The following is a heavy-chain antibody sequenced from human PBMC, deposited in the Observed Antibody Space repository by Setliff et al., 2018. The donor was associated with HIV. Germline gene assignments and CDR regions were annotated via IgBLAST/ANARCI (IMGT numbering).Heavy chain of an antibody. J-gene: IGHJ3*02. Sequence: GESPKISCEASGFTFSSYSFHWVRQAPGKGLEWVTLISHDGNNKFYAPSVKGRFTISRDNSKDTVSLQMTSLTSEDTAMYYCARDRVEAERGAFDIWGQGTMVTVSS. CDR2: ISHDGNNK. CDR1: GFTFSSYS. D-gene: IGHD1-26*01. CDR3: ARDRVEAERGAFDI. V-gene: IGHV3-30*01.